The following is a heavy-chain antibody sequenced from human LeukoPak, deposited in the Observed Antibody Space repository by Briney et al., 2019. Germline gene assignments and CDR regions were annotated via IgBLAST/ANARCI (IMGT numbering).Heavy chain of an antibody. V-gene: IGHV3-23*01. CDR2: ISGRGGST. Sequence: GGSLRLSCAASGFTFSTYAMSWARQAPGKGLEWGSGISGRGGSTFYADSVKGRFTISRDNSKNTLYLQMNSLRGEDTAIYYCTKSRARRDGSSGSVDYWGQGTLVTVSS. D-gene: IGHD3-22*01. CDR1: GFTFSTYA. CDR3: TKSRARRDGSSGSVDY. J-gene: IGHJ4*02.